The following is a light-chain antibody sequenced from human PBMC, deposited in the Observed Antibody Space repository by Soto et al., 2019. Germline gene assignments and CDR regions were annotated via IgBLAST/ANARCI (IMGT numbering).Light chain of an antibody. CDR1: QNLSRN. V-gene: IGKV3-15*01. CDR3: QQYDKWPHT. Sequence: EMVMTQSPATPSVSPGERATLSCRASQNLSRNLAWYQQQPGQAPRLLIFYASTRATGIPARFSGSGSGTDFTLTISSLQSEDFAVYYCQQYDKWPHTFGQGTKLEIK. J-gene: IGKJ2*01. CDR2: YAS.